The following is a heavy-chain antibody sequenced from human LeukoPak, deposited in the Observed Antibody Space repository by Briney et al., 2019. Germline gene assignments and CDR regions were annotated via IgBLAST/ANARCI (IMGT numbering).Heavy chain of an antibody. J-gene: IGHJ4*02. CDR3: TRDPLYYYDSSGYYLY. Sequence: GGSLRLSCAASGFTFDDYGMSWVRQAPGKGLEWVSGINWNGGSTGYADSVKGRFTISRDNAKNSLYLQMNSLRAEDTALYYCTRDPLYYYDSSGYYLYWGQGTLVTVSS. CDR1: GFTFDDYG. CDR2: INWNGGST. D-gene: IGHD3-22*01. V-gene: IGHV3-20*04.